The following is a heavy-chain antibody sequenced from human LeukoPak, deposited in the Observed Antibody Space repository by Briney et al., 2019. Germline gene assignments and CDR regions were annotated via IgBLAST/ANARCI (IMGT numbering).Heavy chain of an antibody. V-gene: IGHV3-74*01. CDR1: GFTFSSSW. CDR3: ARDAEQWLNKFDY. Sequence: GGSLRLSCAASGFTFSSSWMHWVRQAPGKGLLWVSRINSDGSSTSYADSVKGRFTISRDNAKNTLYLQMNSLRAEDTAVYYCARDAEQWLNKFDYWGQGTLVTVSS. D-gene: IGHD6-19*01. J-gene: IGHJ4*02. CDR2: INSDGSST.